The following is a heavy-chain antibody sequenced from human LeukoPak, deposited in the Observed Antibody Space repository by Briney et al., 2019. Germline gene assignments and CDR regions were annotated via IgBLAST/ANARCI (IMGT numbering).Heavy chain of an antibody. D-gene: IGHD3-3*01. V-gene: IGHV3-74*01. CDR3: ARDRSITGFGVVRRNKVGTLDV. Sequence: GGSLRLSCAASGFTFSSYWMHWVRQAPGKGLVWVSRINSDGSSTSYADSVKGRFTISRDNAKNSLYLQMNSLRVEDTAVYYCARDRSITGFGVVRRNKVGTLDVWGKGTTVTVSS. J-gene: IGHJ6*04. CDR1: GFTFSSYW. CDR2: INSDGSST.